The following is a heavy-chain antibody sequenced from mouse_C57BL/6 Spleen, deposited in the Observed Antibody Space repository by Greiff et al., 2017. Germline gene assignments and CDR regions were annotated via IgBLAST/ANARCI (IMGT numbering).Heavy chain of an antibody. CDR1: GYAFSSSW. Sequence: VQLQQSGPELVKPGASVKISCKASGYAFSSSWMNWVQQRPGKGLEWIGRIYPGDGDTNYNGKFKGKATLTADKSSSTAYMQLSSLTSEDSAVYFCARGNGYIDYWGQGTTLTVSS. J-gene: IGHJ2*01. V-gene: IGHV1-82*01. CDR3: ARGNGYIDY. CDR2: IYPGDGDT. D-gene: IGHD1-1*02.